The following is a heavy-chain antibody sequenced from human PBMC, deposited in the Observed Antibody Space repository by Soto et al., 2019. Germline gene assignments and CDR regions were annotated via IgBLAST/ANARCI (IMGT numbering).Heavy chain of an antibody. J-gene: IGHJ4*02. CDR2: ISVSGNYR. D-gene: IGHD3-22*01. CDR1: RFTFSDYY. CDR3: ARSFSGYFDF. V-gene: IGHV3-11*06. Sequence: GGSLRLSCTASRFTFSDYYMGWIRHAPGKGLEWVSYISVSGNYRNYTDSVKDRFSISRDNAKNSLYLHMNSLRAEDTALYYCARSFSGYFDFWGQGTLVTVSS.